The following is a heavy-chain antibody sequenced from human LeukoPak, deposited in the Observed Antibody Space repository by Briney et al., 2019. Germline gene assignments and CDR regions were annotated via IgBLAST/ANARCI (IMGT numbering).Heavy chain of an antibody. J-gene: IGHJ6*02. CDR2: INHNGNVN. D-gene: IGHD1-1*01. V-gene: IGHV3-7*03. CDR1: GFTFSSYW. Sequence: GGSLRLSCAASGFTFSSYWMNWARQAPGKGLEWVASINHNGNVNYYVDSVKGRFTISRDNAKNSLYLQMNSLRAEDTAVYYCARTGTTYYYYYGMDVWGQGTTVTVSS. CDR3: ARTGTTYYYYYGMDV.